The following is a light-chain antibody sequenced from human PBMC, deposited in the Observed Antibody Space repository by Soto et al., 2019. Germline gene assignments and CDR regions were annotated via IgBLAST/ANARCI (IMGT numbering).Light chain of an antibody. Sequence: QPVLTQPPSVSGAPGQRVTISCTGSSSNIGAGYDVHWYQQLPGTAPKLLIYDNSNRPSGVPDRFSGSKSGTSASLAITGLQAEDEADYYCQSYDSSLSGSCVFGTGTKVTVL. V-gene: IGLV1-40*01. CDR2: DNS. CDR3: QSYDSSLSGSCV. J-gene: IGLJ1*01. CDR1: SSNIGAGYD.